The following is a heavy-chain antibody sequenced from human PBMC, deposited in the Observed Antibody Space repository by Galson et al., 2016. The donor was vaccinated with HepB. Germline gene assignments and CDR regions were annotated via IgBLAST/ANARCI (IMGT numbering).Heavy chain of an antibody. CDR1: GYTFTSHW. J-gene: IGHJ4*02. CDR3: ARLDHRGYKYAYLDY. V-gene: IGHV5-51*01. Sequence: QSGAEVKKPGESLKISCKGSGYTFTSHWIGWVRQMPGKGLEVMGFIYPGDFDTRYSPSFQGQVTISADKSTTNVYLQWSSLKASDTAIYYCARLDHRGYKYAYLDYWGQGTLVTVSS. CDR2: IYPGDFDT. D-gene: IGHD5-18*01.